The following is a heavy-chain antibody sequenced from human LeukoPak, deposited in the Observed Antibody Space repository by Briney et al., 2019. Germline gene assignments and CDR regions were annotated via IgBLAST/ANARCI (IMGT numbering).Heavy chain of an antibody. Sequence: SETLSLTCAINGESFSGFFCTWIRQSPGKGLEWIDEVSHSGSTLYNPSLKSRVTLSVDTFKNHFSLNLSSVTAADTAVYYCARGRTHNWFDPWGQGTLVTVSS. D-gene: IGHD3/OR15-3a*01. CDR1: GESFSGFF. CDR3: ARGRTHNWFDP. J-gene: IGHJ5*02. V-gene: IGHV4-34*01. CDR2: VSHSGST.